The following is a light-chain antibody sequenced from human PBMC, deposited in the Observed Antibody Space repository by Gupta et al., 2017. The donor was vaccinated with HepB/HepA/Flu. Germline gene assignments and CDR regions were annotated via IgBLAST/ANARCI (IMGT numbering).Light chain of an antibody. V-gene: IGKV3-15*01. CDR1: QSVSSN. CDR2: DAS. J-gene: IGKJ4*01. CDR3: QHYNNWPLT. Sequence: EIVMTQSPATLSVSPGERATLSCRASQSVSSNLAWYQQKPGQAPRLVIYDASARATGIPVRFSGSGSGIDFTLTISSLQSEDFAVYYCQHYNNWPLTFGGGTKVEIK.